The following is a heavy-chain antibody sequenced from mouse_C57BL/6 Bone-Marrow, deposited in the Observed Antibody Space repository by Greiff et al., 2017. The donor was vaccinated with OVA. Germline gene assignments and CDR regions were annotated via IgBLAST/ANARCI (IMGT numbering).Heavy chain of an antibody. J-gene: IGHJ3*01. D-gene: IGHD2-12*01. Sequence: QVQLKESGPGLVAPSQSLSITCTVSGFSLTSYAISWVRQPPGKGLEWLGVIGTGGGTNYKSALRSRLSISKVNSKSQVYLKMNSLQTDDTARYYCDRNKEDSNDGFDYWGQGTQVTVSA. V-gene: IGHV2-9-1*01. CDR3: DRNKEDSNDGFDY. CDR2: IGTGGGT. CDR1: GFSLTSYA.